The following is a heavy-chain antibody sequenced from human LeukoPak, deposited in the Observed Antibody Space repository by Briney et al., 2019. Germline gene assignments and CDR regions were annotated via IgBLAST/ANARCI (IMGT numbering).Heavy chain of an antibody. Sequence: ASVKVSCKASGYTFTGYYMHWVRQAPGQGLEWMGRINPNSGGTNYAQKFQGGVTMTRDTSISTAYMELSRLRSDDTAVYYCARRGRGVGLFFDYWGQGTLVTVSS. CDR3: ARRGRGVGLFFDY. CDR1: GYTFTGYY. CDR2: INPNSGGT. D-gene: IGHD3-10*01. J-gene: IGHJ4*02. V-gene: IGHV1-2*06.